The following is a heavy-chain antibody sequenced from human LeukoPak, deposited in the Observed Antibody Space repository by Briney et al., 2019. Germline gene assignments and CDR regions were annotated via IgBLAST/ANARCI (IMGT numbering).Heavy chain of an antibody. Sequence: SVKVSCKASGCTFSSYAISWVRQAPGQGLEWMGRIIPIFGTANYAQKFQGRVTITTDESTSTAYMELSSLRSEDTAVYYCARGTYYYDSSGYYYWFDPWGQGTLVTVSS. D-gene: IGHD3-22*01. CDR3: ARGTYYYDSSGYYYWFDP. CDR1: GCTFSSYA. CDR2: IIPIFGTA. V-gene: IGHV1-69*05. J-gene: IGHJ5*02.